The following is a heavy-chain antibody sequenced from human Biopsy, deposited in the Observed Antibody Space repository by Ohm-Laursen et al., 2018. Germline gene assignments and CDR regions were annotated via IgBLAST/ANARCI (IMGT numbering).Heavy chain of an antibody. Sequence: GTLSLTCTVSGDSISSYYWSWIRQPPGKGLQWIGYVYYTGSTDYNPSLQSRVTISVDTSKDHFSLRLRSVTPADTAIYYCARDRGYYSDRTVPGYFDLWGRGTLVTVSS. CDR3: ARDRGYYSDRTVPGYFDL. J-gene: IGHJ2*01. CDR1: GDSISSYY. D-gene: IGHD3-22*01. CDR2: VYYTGST. V-gene: IGHV4-59*01.